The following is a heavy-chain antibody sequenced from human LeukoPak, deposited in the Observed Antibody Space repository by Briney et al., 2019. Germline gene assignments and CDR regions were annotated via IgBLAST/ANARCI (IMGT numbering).Heavy chain of an antibody. J-gene: IGHJ4*02. CDR2: INEDGSVQ. V-gene: IGHV3-7*01. Sequence: PGGPLRLSCAASGFIISDYWMNWVRQVPGEGLGWVANINEDGSVQDYVDSVRGRFTISRDNAKNSVYLQMNSLRVEDTAVYYCASRESSMARSHWGQGTLVTVSS. CDR1: GFIISDYW. CDR3: ASRESSMARSH. D-gene: IGHD3-10*01.